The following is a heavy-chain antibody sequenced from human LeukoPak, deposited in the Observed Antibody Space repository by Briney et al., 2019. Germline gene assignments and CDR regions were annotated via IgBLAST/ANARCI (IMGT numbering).Heavy chain of an antibody. CDR2: IYPDASDT. CDR3: ARRGDSDFRID. J-gene: IGHJ4*02. CDR1: RHSFHSQW. D-gene: IGHD2-21*02. Sequence: GESLKISCKGPRHSFHSQWIGWVRQLPGKGLEWMGIIYPDASDTRYSASFQGQVTISADKSISTAYLQWNSLEASDSAIYYCARRGDSDFRIDWGQGTLVTVSS. V-gene: IGHV5-51*01.